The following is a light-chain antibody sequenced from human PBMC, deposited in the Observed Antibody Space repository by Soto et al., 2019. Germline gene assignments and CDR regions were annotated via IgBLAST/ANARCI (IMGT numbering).Light chain of an antibody. Sequence: DIQMTQSPSSVSAFVGDRVTITCRATQDIGSWFAWYQQKPGKVPKLLIYAASILQSVDPSMYSGSESATDFTLTINNLQPEDFATYYCQQSYSTPPHFGGGTKVDIK. CDR1: QDIGSW. J-gene: IGKJ4*01. V-gene: IGKV1D-12*01. CDR3: QQSYSTPPH. CDR2: AAS.